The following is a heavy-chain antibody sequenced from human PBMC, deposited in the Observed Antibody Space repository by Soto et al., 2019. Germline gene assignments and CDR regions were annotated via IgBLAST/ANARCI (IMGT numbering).Heavy chain of an antibody. CDR1: GYSFTSYW. CDR3: ARSGQLAYYYYYGMDV. V-gene: IGHV5-51*01. J-gene: IGHJ6*02. D-gene: IGHD6-6*01. CDR2: IYPGDSDT. Sequence: GESLKISCKGSGYSFTSYWIGWVRQMPGKGLEWKGIIYPGDSDTRYSPSFQGQVTISADKSISTAYLQWSSLKASDTAMYYCARSGQLAYYYYYGMDVWGQGTTVTVSS.